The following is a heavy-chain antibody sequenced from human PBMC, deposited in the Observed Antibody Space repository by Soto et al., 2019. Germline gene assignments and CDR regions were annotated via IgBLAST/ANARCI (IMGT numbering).Heavy chain of an antibody. Sequence: SETLSLTCTVSGGSISSYYWSWIRQPPGKGLEWIGYIYYSGSTNYNPSLKSRVTISVDTSKNQFSLKLSSVTAADTAVYYCARVEEEVGAIDYWGQGTLVTVSS. CDR1: GGSISSYY. D-gene: IGHD1-26*01. V-gene: IGHV4-59*01. CDR3: ARVEEEVGAIDY. J-gene: IGHJ4*02. CDR2: IYYSGST.